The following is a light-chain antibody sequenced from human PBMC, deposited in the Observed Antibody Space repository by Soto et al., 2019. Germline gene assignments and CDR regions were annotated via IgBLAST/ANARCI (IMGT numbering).Light chain of an antibody. J-gene: IGKJ1*01. Sequence: DIQMTQSPSSVSASVGDRVTITCRAIQDISSWFAWYQQKPGKAPKLLIYHASILESGVPSRFSGSGSGTDFNLTISSLQPEDFATYYCQQANTFPRKFGQGTRVDIK. CDR1: QDISSW. CDR3: QQANTFPRK. CDR2: HAS. V-gene: IGKV1-12*01.